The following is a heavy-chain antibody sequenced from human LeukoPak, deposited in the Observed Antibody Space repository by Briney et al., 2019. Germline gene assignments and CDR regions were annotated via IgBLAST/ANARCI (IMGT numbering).Heavy chain of an antibody. V-gene: IGHV3-30-3*01. J-gene: IGHJ4*02. CDR2: ISYDGSNK. D-gene: IGHD2-21*01. CDR1: GFTFSSYA. CDR3: AKDHESDGYPCLDH. Sequence: GGSLRLSCAASGFTFSSYAMHWVRQAPGKGLEWVAVISYDGSNKYYADSVKGRFTISRDNSRNTLDLQMSSLRAEDTAIYYCAKDHESDGYPCLDHWGQGTLVTVSS.